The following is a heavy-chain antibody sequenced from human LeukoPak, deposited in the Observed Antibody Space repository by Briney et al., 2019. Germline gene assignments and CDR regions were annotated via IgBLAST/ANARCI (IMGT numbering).Heavy chain of an antibody. V-gene: IGHV3-53*01. CDR1: VFTFSSYA. Sequence: GGSLRLSCAASVFTFSSYAMSWVRQAPGKGLEWVSVIYSGGSTYYADSVKGRFTISRDNSKNTLYLQMNSLRAEDTAVYYCARDVWFGETDAFDIWGQGTMVTVSS. CDR3: ARDVWFGETDAFDI. CDR2: IYSGGST. J-gene: IGHJ3*02. D-gene: IGHD3-10*01.